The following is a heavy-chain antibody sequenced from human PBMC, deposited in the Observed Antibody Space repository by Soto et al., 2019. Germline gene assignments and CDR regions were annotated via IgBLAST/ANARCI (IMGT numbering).Heavy chain of an antibody. Sequence: QVQLVQSGAEVKKPGASVKVSCKASGYTFTSYYMHWVRQAPGQGLEWMGIINPSGGSTSYAQKFQGRVTMTRDTSTSTVYMELSSLRSEDTAVYCCARDLAGDSSGWYRPITYYYYGMDVWGQGTTVTVSS. CDR1: GYTFTSYY. V-gene: IGHV1-46*01. CDR2: INPSGGST. J-gene: IGHJ6*02. CDR3: ARDLAGDSSGWYRPITYYYYGMDV. D-gene: IGHD6-19*01.